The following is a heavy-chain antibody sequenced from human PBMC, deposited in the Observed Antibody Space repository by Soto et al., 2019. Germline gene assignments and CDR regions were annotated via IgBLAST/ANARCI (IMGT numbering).Heavy chain of an antibody. CDR3: ALGGAITVFGVITPFDS. CDR1: GFNFSNYA. CDR2: ISGNSGTT. J-gene: IGHJ4*02. Sequence: EVQLLESGGDFKQPGGSLRLSCEGSGFNFSNYALNWVRQAPGKRLEWVSVISGNSGTTYYAVSVKGRFTISRDNSKKTLYLQMNSLRDDDTAVYYCALGGAITVFGVITPFDSWGQGTLVTVSS. D-gene: IGHD3-3*01. V-gene: IGHV3-23*01.